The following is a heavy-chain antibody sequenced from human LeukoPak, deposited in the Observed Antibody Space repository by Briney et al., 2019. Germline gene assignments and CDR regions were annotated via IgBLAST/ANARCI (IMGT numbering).Heavy chain of an antibody. CDR3: ARDRSIAAALYYYYMDV. V-gene: IGHV1-2*02. D-gene: IGHD6-13*01. CDR1: GYTFTGYY. CDR2: INPNSGGT. Sequence: RASVKVSCKASGYTFTGYYMHWVRQAPGQGLEWMGWINPNSGGTNYAQKFQGRVTMTRDTSISTAYMELSRLRSDDTAVYYCARDRSIAAALYYYYMDVWGKGTTVTISS. J-gene: IGHJ6*03.